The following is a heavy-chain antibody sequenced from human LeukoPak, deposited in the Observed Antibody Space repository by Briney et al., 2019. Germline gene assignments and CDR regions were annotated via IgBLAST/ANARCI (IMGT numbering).Heavy chain of an antibody. CDR2: ISGSGGST. CDR1: GFTFSSYA. CDR3: AKDLYYYSSGSYYNVGFDY. J-gene: IGHJ4*02. D-gene: IGHD3-10*01. V-gene: IGHV3-23*01. Sequence: GGSLRLSCAASGFTFSSYAMSWVRQAPGKGLEWVSAISGSGGSTYYADSVKGRFTISRDNSKNTLYLQMNSLRAEDTAVYYCAKDLYYYSSGSYYNVGFDYWGQGTLVTVSS.